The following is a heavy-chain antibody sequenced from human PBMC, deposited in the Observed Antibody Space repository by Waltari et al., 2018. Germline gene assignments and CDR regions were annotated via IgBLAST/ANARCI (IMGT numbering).Heavy chain of an antibody. Sequence: QVQLQESGPGLVKPSETLSLTCTVSGGSISSHYWSWIRQPPGKGLEWIGYIYYSGSTNYYPSLKSRVTISVDTSKNQFALKLSSVTAADTAGYYCARDRGIFDYWGQGTLVTVSS. CDR1: GGSISSHY. J-gene: IGHJ4*02. CDR2: IYYSGST. V-gene: IGHV4-59*11. D-gene: IGHD3-10*01. CDR3: ARDRGIFDY.